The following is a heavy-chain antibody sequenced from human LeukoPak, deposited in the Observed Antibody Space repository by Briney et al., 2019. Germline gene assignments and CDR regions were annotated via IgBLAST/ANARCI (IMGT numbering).Heavy chain of an antibody. Sequence: GGSLRLSCAASGFTFSNYAMSWVRQAPGKGLEWVSAISGSGSSKYYADSVKGRFTISRDNAKNTLYLQMNSLRAEDTAIYFCATNCSSTSCYYYWGRGTLVTVSS. CDR1: GFTFSNYA. D-gene: IGHD2-2*01. CDR2: ISGSGSSK. CDR3: ATNCSSTSCYYY. J-gene: IGHJ4*02. V-gene: IGHV3-23*01.